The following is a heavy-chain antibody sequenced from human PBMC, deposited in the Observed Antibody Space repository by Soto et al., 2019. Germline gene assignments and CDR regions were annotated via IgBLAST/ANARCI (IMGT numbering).Heavy chain of an antibody. D-gene: IGHD3-10*01. CDR1: GFTFRSYS. V-gene: IGHV3-23*01. CDR3: AKKVNSGPGSQYFDY. Sequence: LSCAASGFTFRSYSMSWVRQAPGRGLEWVSGFRTSGDGGTTYYADSVKGRFTISRDNSKNMLFLQMNSLRAEDTAIYYCAKKVNSGPGSQYFDYWGQGTLVTVSS. CDR2: FRTSGDGGTT. J-gene: IGHJ4*02.